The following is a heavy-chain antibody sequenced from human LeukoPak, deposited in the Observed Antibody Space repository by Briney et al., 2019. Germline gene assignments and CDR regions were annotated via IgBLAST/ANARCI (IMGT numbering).Heavy chain of an antibody. V-gene: IGHV3-53*01. Sequence: GGSLRLSCAASGFTVSGTHMSWVRQAPGKGLQWVSAMYTGGTTYYADSVKGRFTISRDNSRNTLFLHMSSLRADDTAVYYCAKDEATSGGGLASWGQGTLVTVSS. CDR1: GFTVSGTH. CDR3: AKDEATSGGGLAS. J-gene: IGHJ4*02. D-gene: IGHD3-16*01. CDR2: MYTGGTT.